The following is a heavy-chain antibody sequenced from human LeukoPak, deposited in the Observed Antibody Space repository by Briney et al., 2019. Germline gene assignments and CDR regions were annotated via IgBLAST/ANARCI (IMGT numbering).Heavy chain of an antibody. J-gene: IGHJ6*02. CDR2: IYYSGST. CDR1: GGSISSGDYY. V-gene: IGHV4-30-4*01. Sequence: SQTLSLTCTVSGGSISSGDYYWSWIRQPPGKGLEWIGYIYYSGSTYYNPSLKSRVTISVDTSKNQFSLKLSSVTAADTAVYYCARDTGLTRSYYYYGMDVWGQGTTVTVSS. D-gene: IGHD4-17*01. CDR3: ARDTGLTRSYYYYGMDV.